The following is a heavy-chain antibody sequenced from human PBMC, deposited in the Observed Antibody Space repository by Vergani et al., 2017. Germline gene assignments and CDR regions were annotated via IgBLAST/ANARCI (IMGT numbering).Heavy chain of an antibody. CDR2: ISDRSASI. D-gene: IGHD4-17*01. CDR1: GFSFSNSN. CDR3: AKEAIVDYGFYFDH. V-gene: IGHV3-48*01. J-gene: IGHJ4*02. Sequence: EVQLVESGGGLVQPGGSLRLSCAASGFSFSNSNMNWVRQAPGKGREWISYISDRSASIYYAASVRGRFTVSRDNARNSLSLQMNSLSAEDTAIYYCAKEAIVDYGFYFDHWGQGVLVTVSS.